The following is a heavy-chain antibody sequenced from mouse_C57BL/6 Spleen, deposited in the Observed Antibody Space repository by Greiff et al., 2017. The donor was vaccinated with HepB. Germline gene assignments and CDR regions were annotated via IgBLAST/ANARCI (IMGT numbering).Heavy chain of an antibody. CDR1: GFSFNTYA. V-gene: IGHV10-1*01. Sequence: EVMLVESGGGLVQPKGSLKLSCAASGFSFNTYAMNWVRQAPGKGLEWVARIRSKSNNYATYYADSVKDRFTISRDDSESMLYLQMNNLKTEDTAMYYCVRHEGNYGAMDYWGQGTSVTVSS. D-gene: IGHD2-1*01. J-gene: IGHJ4*01. CDR3: VRHEGNYGAMDY. CDR2: IRSKSNNYAT.